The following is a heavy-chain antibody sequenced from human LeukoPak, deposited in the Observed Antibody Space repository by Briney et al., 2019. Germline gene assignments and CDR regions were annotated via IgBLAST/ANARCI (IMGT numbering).Heavy chain of an antibody. CDR1: GFTFSSYG. CDR2: INWNGGST. CDR3: ARDCRVGCSGGSCYSNCYFDY. D-gene: IGHD2-15*01. V-gene: IGHV3-20*04. J-gene: IGHJ4*02. Sequence: GGSLRLSCAASGFTFSSYGMHWVRQAPGKGLEWVSGINWNGGSTGYADSVKGRFTISRDNAKNSLYLQMNSLRAEDTALYYCARDCRVGCSGGSCYSNCYFDYWGQGTLVTVSS.